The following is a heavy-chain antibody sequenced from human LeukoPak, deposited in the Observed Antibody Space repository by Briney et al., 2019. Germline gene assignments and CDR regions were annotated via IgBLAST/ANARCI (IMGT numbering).Heavy chain of an antibody. CDR1: GFTFRIYA. Sequence: GGSLRLSCAASGFTFRIYAMSWVRQAPGKGLEWVSTLSAKGDSTYYADSVKGRFTISRDNSKNTLYLQMNGLRADDTAVYYCAKDRGAATPSFDYWGQGTLVTVSS. J-gene: IGHJ4*02. D-gene: IGHD3-10*01. CDR2: LSAKGDST. V-gene: IGHV3-23*01. CDR3: AKDRGAATPSFDY.